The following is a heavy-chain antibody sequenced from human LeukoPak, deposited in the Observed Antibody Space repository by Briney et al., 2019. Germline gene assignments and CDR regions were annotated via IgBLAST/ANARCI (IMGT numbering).Heavy chain of an antibody. CDR3: ASDTPPYYYYYYMDV. D-gene: IGHD2-15*01. J-gene: IGHJ6*03. CDR2: FSGSGGNT. Sequence: GGSLRLSCAASGFTFSCYAMSWVRQAPGKGLEWVSTFSGSGGNTYYADSVKGRFTISRDNSKNTLYLQMNSLRAEDMAVYYCASDTPPYYYYYYMDVWGKGTTVTVSS. CDR1: GFTFSCYA. V-gene: IGHV3-23*01.